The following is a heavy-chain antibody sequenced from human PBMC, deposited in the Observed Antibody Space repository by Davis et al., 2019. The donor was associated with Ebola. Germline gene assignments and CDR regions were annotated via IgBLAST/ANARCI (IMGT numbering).Heavy chain of an antibody. Sequence: HTGGSLRLSCAASGFTFSSYWMHWVRQAPGKGLVWVSRINNDGTSTSYADSVKGRFTISRDNAKNTLYLQMNSLRAEDTAVYYCARVPYYYYGMDVWGKGTTVTVSS. V-gene: IGHV3-74*01. D-gene: IGHD2-2*01. CDR1: GFTFSSYW. CDR3: ARVPYYYYGMDV. J-gene: IGHJ6*04. CDR2: INNDGTST.